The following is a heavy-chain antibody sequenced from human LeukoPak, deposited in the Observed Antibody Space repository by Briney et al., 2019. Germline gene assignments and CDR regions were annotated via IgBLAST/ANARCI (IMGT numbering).Heavy chain of an antibody. CDR2: IYIDGSTT. Sequence: PGGSLRLSCAASGFTFSSYWMHWVRQAPGKGLVWVSRIYIDGSTTSYADSVKGRFTISRDNAKNTLYLQMNSLRVEDTAVYYCARGEYAFDYWDQGTLVTVSS. CDR1: GFTFSSYW. D-gene: IGHD3-10*01. J-gene: IGHJ4*02. CDR3: ARGEYAFDY. V-gene: IGHV3-74*01.